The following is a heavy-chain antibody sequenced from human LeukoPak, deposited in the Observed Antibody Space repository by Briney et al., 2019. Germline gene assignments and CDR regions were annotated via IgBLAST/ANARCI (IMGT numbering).Heavy chain of an antibody. Sequence: ASVKVSCKASGYTFTSYGISWVRQAPGQGLEWMGWISAYNGNTNYAQELQGRVTMTTDTSTSTAYMELRSLRSDDTAVYYCARSPVTLWFGELRYYYYYYMDVWGKGTTVTVSS. CDR1: GYTFTSYG. D-gene: IGHD3-10*01. CDR3: ARSPVTLWFGELRYYYYYYMDV. CDR2: ISAYNGNT. V-gene: IGHV1-18*01. J-gene: IGHJ6*03.